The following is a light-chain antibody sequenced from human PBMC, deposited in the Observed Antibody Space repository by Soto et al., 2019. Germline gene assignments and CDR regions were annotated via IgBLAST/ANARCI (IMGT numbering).Light chain of an antibody. J-gene: IGLJ2*01. CDR1: SSDVGGYSF. CDR2: DFT. Sequence: QSVLTQPRSVSGSPGQSVAISCTGTSSDVGGYSFVSWYQQHPGKAPKLIIYDFTKRPSGVPDRFSGSKSGNTASLTISGLQTDDESDYYCCSLPASSLVLGGGTQLTVL. V-gene: IGLV2-11*01. CDR3: CSLPASSLV.